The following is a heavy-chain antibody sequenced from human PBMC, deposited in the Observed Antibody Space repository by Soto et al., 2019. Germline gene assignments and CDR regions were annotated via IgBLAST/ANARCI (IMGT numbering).Heavy chain of an antibody. CDR3: ASSKDNYKHYYYGMDV. J-gene: IGHJ6*02. D-gene: IGHD3-10*01. CDR2: INHSGST. V-gene: IGHV4-34*01. Sequence: PSETLSLTCAVYGGSFSGYYWSWIRQPPGKGLEWIGEINHSGSTNYNPSLKSRVTISVDTSKNQFSLKLSSVTAADTAVYYCASSKDNYKHYYYGMDVWGQGTTVTVSS. CDR1: GGSFSGYY.